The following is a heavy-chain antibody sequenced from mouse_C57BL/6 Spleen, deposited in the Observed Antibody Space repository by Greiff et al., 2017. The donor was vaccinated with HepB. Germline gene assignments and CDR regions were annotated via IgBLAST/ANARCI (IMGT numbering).Heavy chain of an antibody. J-gene: IGHJ3*01. D-gene: IGHD2-2*01. CDR3: ARENGYDDFAY. CDR1: GYTFTDYY. CDR2: IYPGSGNT. V-gene: IGHV1-76*01. Sequence: VQLQQSGAELVRPGASVKLSCKASGYTFTDYYINWVKQRPGQGLEWIARIYPGSGNTYYNEKFKGKATLTAEKSSSTAYMQLSSLTSEDSAVYFCARENGYDDFAYWGQGTLVTVSA.